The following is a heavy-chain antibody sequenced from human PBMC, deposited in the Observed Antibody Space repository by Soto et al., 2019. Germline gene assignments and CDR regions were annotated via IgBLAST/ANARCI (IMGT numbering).Heavy chain of an antibody. CDR3: ARRRVTTNYYYAMDV. D-gene: IGHD4-17*01. J-gene: IGHJ6*02. V-gene: IGHV5-51*01. CDR2: IYPGDSDT. CDR1: GYSFTSYW. Sequence: GESLKISCKGSGYSFTSYWIGWVRQMPGKGLEWMGIIYPGDSDTRYSPSFQGQVTISADKSISTAYLQWSSLKASDTAMYYCARRRVTTNYYYAMDVWGQGTTVTVSS.